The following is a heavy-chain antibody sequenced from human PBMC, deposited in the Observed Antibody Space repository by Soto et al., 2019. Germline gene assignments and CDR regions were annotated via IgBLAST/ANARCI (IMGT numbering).Heavy chain of an antibody. CDR1: GFTFSSYA. J-gene: IGHJ4*02. Sequence: GGSLRLSCAASGFTFSSYAMHWVRQAPGKGLEWVAVISYDGSNKYYADSVKGRFTISRDNSKNTLYLQMNSLRAEDTVVYYCARNGGNSDFFDYWGQGTLVTVSS. CDR2: ISYDGSNK. V-gene: IGHV3-30-3*01. CDR3: ARNGGNSDFFDY. D-gene: IGHD2-21*02.